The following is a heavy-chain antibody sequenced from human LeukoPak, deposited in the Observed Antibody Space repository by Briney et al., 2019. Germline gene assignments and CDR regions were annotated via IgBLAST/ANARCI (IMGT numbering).Heavy chain of an antibody. CDR2: INPSGGST. J-gene: IGHJ3*02. D-gene: IGHD2-8*01. CDR3: ARAVPYGDAFDI. CDR1: GYTFTSYY. V-gene: IGHV1-46*01. Sequence: ASVKVSYKASGYTFTSYYMHWVRQAPGQELEWMGIINPSGGSTSYAQKFQGRVTMTRDTSTSTVYMELSSLRSEDTAVYYCARAVPYGDAFDIWGQGTMVTVSS.